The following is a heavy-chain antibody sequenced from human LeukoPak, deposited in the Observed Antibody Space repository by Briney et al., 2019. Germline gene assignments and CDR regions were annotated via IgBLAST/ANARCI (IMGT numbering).Heavy chain of an antibody. CDR1: GFTFSSYG. J-gene: IGHJ4*02. Sequence: GGSLRLSCAASGFTFSSYGMHWVRQAPGKGLEWVAVIWYDGSNKYYADSVKGRFTISRDNSKNTLYLQMNSLRAEDTAVYYCAKQPRPTWIQLWGDYWGQGTLVTVSS. V-gene: IGHV3-33*06. CDR2: IWYDGSNK. CDR3: AKQPRPTWIQLWGDY. D-gene: IGHD5-18*01.